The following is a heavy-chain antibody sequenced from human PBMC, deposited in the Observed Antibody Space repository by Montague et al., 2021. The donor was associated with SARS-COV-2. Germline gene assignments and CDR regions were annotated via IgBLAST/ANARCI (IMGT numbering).Heavy chain of an antibody. CDR2: ISGSGGNT. CDR3: VRKNYYGSGSFSTFDY. Sequence: SLRLSCAASGYSFINYAMGWVRQAPGKGLEWVSVISGSGGNTYFADSVRGRFTISRDNSKNTLYLQMNSLRAEDTAVYYCVRKNYYGSGSFSTFDYWGQGTLATVSS. J-gene: IGHJ4*02. V-gene: IGHV3-23*01. D-gene: IGHD3-10*01. CDR1: GYSFINYA.